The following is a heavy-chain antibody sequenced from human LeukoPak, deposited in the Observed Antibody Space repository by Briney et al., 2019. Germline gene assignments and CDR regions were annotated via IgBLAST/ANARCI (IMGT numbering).Heavy chain of an antibody. CDR2: IDRTDSYN. CDR3: ARGPAGSSWYLDY. V-gene: IGHV5-10-1*01. J-gene: IGHJ4*02. D-gene: IGHD6-13*01. CDR1: GYSFTSYW. Sequence: GESLKISCKGSGYSFTSYWISWVRQMPGKGLEWMGRIDRTDSYNSYSPSFQGHVTISADKSISTAYLQWSSLKASDTAMYYCARGPAGSSWYLDYWGQGTLVTVSS.